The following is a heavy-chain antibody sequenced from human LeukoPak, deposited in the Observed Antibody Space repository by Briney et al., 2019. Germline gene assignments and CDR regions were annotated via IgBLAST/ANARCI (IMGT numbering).Heavy chain of an antibody. Sequence: GASVKVSCKASGYTFTSYVISWVRQAPGQGLEWMGWISAYNGNRNYAQELQGRVTMTTDTSTSTAYVELRSLRSDDTAVYYCARDCTNGVCSTFDYWGQGTRVTVSS. V-gene: IGHV1-18*01. J-gene: IGHJ4*02. CDR3: ARDCTNGVCSTFDY. D-gene: IGHD2-8*01. CDR2: ISAYNGNR. CDR1: GYTFTSYV.